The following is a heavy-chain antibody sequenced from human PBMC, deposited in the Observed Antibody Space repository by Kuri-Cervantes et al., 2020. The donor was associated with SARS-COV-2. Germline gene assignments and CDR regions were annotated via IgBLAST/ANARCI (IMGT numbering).Heavy chain of an antibody. CDR1: GYSFISYW. J-gene: IGHJ4*02. CDR3: ARREDTAMFSFDY. CDR2: IDPSDSYT. V-gene: IGHV5-10-1*01. Sequence: GESLKISCKGSGYSFISYWISWVRQMPGKGLEWMGRIDPSDSYTNYSPSFQGHVTISADKSISTAYLQWSSLKASDTAMYYCARREDTAMFSFDYWGQGTLVTVSS. D-gene: IGHD5-18*01.